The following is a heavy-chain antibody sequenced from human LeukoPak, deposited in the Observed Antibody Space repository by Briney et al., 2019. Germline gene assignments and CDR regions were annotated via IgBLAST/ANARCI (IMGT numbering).Heavy chain of an antibody. CDR1: GGSISSYY. V-gene: IGHV4-59*01. Sequence: SETLSLTCTVSGGSISSYYWSWIRQPPGKGLEWIGYIYYSGSTNYNPSFKSRVTISVDTSKNQFSLKLSSVTAADTAVYYCARDFLGGYSYGSGWFDPWGQGTLVTVSS. CDR3: ARDFLGGYSYGSGWFDP. CDR2: IYYSGST. J-gene: IGHJ5*02. D-gene: IGHD5-18*01.